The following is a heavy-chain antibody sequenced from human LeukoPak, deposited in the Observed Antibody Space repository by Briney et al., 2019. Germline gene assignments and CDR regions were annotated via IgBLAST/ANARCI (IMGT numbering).Heavy chain of an antibody. Sequence: ASVNVSCKTSGYTLTDYYVHWVRQPPGQGLDYVGWINPNNGGTNFAQKFQGRVTLTTDTSTSTAYMEMRSLTSDDTAVYFCARASRGWAFDSWGQGTLVTVSS. CDR1: GYTLTDYY. CDR2: INPNNGGT. D-gene: IGHD6-19*01. CDR3: ARASRGWAFDS. V-gene: IGHV1-2*02. J-gene: IGHJ4*02.